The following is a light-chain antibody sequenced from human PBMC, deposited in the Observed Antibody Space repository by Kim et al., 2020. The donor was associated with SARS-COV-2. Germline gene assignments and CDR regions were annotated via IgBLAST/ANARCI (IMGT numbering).Light chain of an antibody. CDR1: RIDVGGYKY. J-gene: IGLJ1*01. CDR3: SSYTSNSTLL. V-gene: IGLV2-14*03. Sequence: QSALTQPASLSGSPGQSITISCTGTRIDVGGYKYVSWYQQHPGKAPILMIYDVSNRPSGVSNRFSGSKSGNTASLTISVLQAEEEADYYCSSYTSNSTLLFGTGTKITVL. CDR2: DVS.